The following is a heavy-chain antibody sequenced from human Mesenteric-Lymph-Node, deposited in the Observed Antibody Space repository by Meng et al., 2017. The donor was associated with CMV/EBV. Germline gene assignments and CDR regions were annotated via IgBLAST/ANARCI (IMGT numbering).Heavy chain of an antibody. D-gene: IGHD2/OR15-2a*01. CDR3: ARDQIGGGGFDY. J-gene: IGHJ4*02. CDR2: INSDGSGT. Sequence: GESLKISCAASEFTFSSYWMHWVRQAPGKGLMWVSRINSDGSGTTYADSVKGRFTISRDNAKNTLYLQMNSLRAEDTAVYYCARDQIGGGGFDYWGQGTLVTVSS. V-gene: IGHV3-74*01. CDR1: EFTFSSYW.